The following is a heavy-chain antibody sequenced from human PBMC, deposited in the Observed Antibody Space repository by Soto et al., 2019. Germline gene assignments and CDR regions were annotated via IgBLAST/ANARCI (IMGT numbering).Heavy chain of an antibody. J-gene: IGHJ4*02. D-gene: IGHD3-3*01. CDR1: GFTFSSYA. CDR3: AKALWSGYDFDY. CDR2: ISGSGGST. V-gene: IGHV3-23*01. Sequence: GGSLRLSCAASGFTFSSYAMSWVRQAPGKGLEWVSGISGSGGSTYYADSVKGRFTISRDNSKNTLYLQMNSLRAEDTAVYYCAKALWSGYDFDYWGQGTLVTVSS.